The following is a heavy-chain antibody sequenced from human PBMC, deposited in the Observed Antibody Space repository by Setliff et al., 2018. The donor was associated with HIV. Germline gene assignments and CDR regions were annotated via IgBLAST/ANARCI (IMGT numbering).Heavy chain of an antibody. Sequence: LSLTCTVSGGSISSSSYYWGWIRQPPGKGLEWIGSIYYSGSTYYNPSLKSRVTISVDTSKNQFSLKLSSVTAADTAVYYCASQYYDYVWGSYRYGYFDYWGQGTLVTVSS. CDR2: IYYSGST. CDR1: GGSISSSSYY. J-gene: IGHJ4*02. V-gene: IGHV4-39*01. CDR3: ASQYYDYVWGSYRYGYFDY. D-gene: IGHD3-16*02.